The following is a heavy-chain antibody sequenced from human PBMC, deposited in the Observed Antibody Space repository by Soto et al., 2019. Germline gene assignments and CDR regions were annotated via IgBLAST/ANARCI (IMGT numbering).Heavy chain of an antibody. CDR2: ISGSGGST. Sequence: GGSLRLSCAASGFTFSSYAMSWVRQAPGKGLEWVSAISGSGGSTYYADSVKGRFTISRDNSKNTLYLQMNSLRAEDTVVYYCAKDGPDSSGWREDAHYYYYYMDVWGKGTTVTVSS. CDR3: AKDGPDSSGWREDAHYYYYYMDV. D-gene: IGHD6-19*01. CDR1: GFTFSSYA. J-gene: IGHJ6*03. V-gene: IGHV3-23*01.